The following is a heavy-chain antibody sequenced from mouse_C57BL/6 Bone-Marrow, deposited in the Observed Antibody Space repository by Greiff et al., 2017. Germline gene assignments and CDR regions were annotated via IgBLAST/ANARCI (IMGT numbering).Heavy chain of an antibody. Sequence: DVKLQESGPGLVKPSQSLSLTCSVTGYSITSGYYWNWIRQFPGNKLEWMGYISYDGSNNYNPSLKNRISSTRDTSKNQCFLKLNSVTTEDTATYYCARDIFFAYWGQGTLVTVSA. CDR2: ISYDGSN. J-gene: IGHJ3*01. V-gene: IGHV3-6*01. CDR1: GYSITSGYY. CDR3: ARDIFFAY.